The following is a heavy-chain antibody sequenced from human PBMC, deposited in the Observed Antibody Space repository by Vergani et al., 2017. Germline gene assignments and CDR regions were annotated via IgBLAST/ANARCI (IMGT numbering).Heavy chain of an antibody. D-gene: IGHD6-19*01. CDR1: GFTFSSYA. Sequence: QVQLVESGGGVVQPGRSLRLSCAASGFTFSSYAMHWVRQAPGKGLEWVAVISYDGSNKYYADSVKGRFTISRDNSKNTLYLQMNSLRAEDTAVYYCARVRGSSGWRDYYYYGMDVWGQGTTVTVSS. V-gene: IGHV3-30-3*01. CDR2: ISYDGSNK. CDR3: ARVRGSSGWRDYYYYGMDV. J-gene: IGHJ6*02.